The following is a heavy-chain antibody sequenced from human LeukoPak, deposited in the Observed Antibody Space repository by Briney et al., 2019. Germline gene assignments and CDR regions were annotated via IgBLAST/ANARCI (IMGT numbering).Heavy chain of an antibody. J-gene: IGHJ4*02. V-gene: IGHV1-18*04. D-gene: IGHD3-22*01. CDR2: ISAYNGNR. Sequence: GASVKVSCKASGYTFTSYDINWVRQATGQGLGWMGWISAYNGNRNYAQKLQARVTMTTDTSTSTAYMELSSLRSEDTAVYYCARDYNYYDSSGYYWGQGTLVTVSS. CDR3: ARDYNYYDSSGYY. CDR1: GYTFTSYD.